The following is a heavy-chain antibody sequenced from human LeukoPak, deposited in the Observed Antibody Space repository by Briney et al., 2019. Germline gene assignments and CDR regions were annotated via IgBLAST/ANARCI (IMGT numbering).Heavy chain of an antibody. Sequence: PGGSLRLSCGASGFTFSNYAMSWVRQAPGKGLEWVSGISNSGGSAYYADSVKGRFTISRDNSRNTLYLQMNSLRAEHTALYYCAKGLRLGELSSGFDYWGQGTLVTVSS. D-gene: IGHD3-16*02. J-gene: IGHJ4*02. V-gene: IGHV3-23*01. CDR1: GFTFSNYA. CDR3: AKGLRLGELSSGFDY. CDR2: ISNSGGSA.